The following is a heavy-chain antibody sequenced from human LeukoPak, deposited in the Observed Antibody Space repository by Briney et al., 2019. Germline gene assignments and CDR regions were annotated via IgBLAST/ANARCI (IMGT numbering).Heavy chain of an antibody. Sequence: SETLSLTCAVYGGSFSGYYWSWIRQPPGKGLEWIGEINHSGSTNYNPSLRSRVTISVDTSKNQFSLKLSSVTAADTAVYYCARDCSGGSCYGAFDIWGQGTMVTVSS. CDR3: ARDCSGGSCYGAFDI. V-gene: IGHV4-34*01. CDR1: GGSFSGYY. D-gene: IGHD2-15*01. J-gene: IGHJ3*02. CDR2: INHSGST.